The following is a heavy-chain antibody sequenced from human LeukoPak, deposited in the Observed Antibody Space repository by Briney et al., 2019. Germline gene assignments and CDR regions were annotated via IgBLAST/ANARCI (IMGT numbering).Heavy chain of an antibody. CDR1: GASISSYF. J-gene: IGHJ3*02. Sequence: SETLSLTCTVSGASISSYFWTWIRQSPGKGLEWIGYISNIGTTNYNPSLKSRVTISGDTSKNQFSLKLSSVTAADTAVYYCTRDRSALDTWGQGTMVTVSS. V-gene: IGHV4-59*01. CDR2: ISNIGTT. CDR3: TRDRSALDT.